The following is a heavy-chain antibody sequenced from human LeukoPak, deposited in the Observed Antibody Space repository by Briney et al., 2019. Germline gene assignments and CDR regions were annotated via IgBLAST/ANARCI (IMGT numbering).Heavy chain of an antibody. J-gene: IGHJ4*02. D-gene: IGHD2-2*01. CDR1: GFTFSTDA. CDR2: IGNSGDSI. CDR3: ARDGRVVVVPAEMDY. V-gene: IGHV3-23*01. Sequence: PGGSLRLSCAASGFTFSTDALSWVRQAPGMGLEWVSSIGNSGDSIYYAESVKGRFTISRDNSKNTLYLQMNSLRAEDTAVYYCARDGRVVVVPAEMDYWGQGTLVTVSS.